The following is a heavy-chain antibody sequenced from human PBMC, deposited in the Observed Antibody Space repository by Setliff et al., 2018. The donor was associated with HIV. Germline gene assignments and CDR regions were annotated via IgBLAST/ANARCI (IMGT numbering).Heavy chain of an antibody. D-gene: IGHD2-15*01. J-gene: IGHJ4*02. CDR1: GFIFSNYG. CDR2: INSDGSST. V-gene: IGHV3-74*03. CDR3: ARARGGNSEWSY. Sequence: PGGSLRLSCAASGFIFSNYGMNWVRQAPGKGLEWVSRINSDGSSTTYADFVKGRFTISRDNAKNTLYLQMNSLRAEDTAVYSCARARGGNSEWSYWGQGTLVTVSS.